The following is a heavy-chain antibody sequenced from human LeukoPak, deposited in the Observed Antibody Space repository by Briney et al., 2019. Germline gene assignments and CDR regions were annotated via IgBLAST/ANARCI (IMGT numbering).Heavy chain of an antibody. CDR3: ARGLNSGYYYYGMDA. CDR2: INPNSGGT. Sequence: ASVKVSCKASGYTFTGYYMHWVRQAPGQGLEWMGWINPNSGGTNYAQKFQGRVTTTRDTSISTAYMELSRLRSDDTAVYYCARGLNSGYYYYGMDAWGQGTTVTVSS. CDR1: GYTFTGYY. J-gene: IGHJ6*02. V-gene: IGHV1-2*02. D-gene: IGHD4-23*01.